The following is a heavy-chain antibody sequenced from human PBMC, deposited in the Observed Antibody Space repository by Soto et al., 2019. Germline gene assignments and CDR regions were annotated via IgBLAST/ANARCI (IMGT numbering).Heavy chain of an antibody. CDR3: ARDLAGGPYYYYYMDV. J-gene: IGHJ6*03. V-gene: IGHV4-59*01. CDR2: IYYSGST. Sequence: PSETLSLTCTVSGGSISSYYWSWIRQPPGKGLEWIGYIYYSGSTNYNPSLKSRVTISVDTSKNQFSLKLSSVTAADTAVYYCARDLAGGPYYYYYMDVWGKGTTVTVSS. D-gene: IGHD3-16*01. CDR1: GGSISSYY.